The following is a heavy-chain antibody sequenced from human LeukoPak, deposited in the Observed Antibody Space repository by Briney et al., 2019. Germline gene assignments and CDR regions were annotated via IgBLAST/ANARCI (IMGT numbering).Heavy chain of an antibody. J-gene: IGHJ6*03. D-gene: IGHD3-3*01. CDR2: IYYSGST. Sequence: SETLSLTCAVSGGSISSGGYSWSWTRQPSGKGLEWIGYIYYSGSTYYNPSLKSRVTISVDTSKNQFSLKLSSVTAADTAVYYCARGGTIFGSMDVWGKGTTVTVSS. V-gene: IGHV4-30-4*07. CDR1: GGSISSGGYS. CDR3: ARGGTIFGSMDV.